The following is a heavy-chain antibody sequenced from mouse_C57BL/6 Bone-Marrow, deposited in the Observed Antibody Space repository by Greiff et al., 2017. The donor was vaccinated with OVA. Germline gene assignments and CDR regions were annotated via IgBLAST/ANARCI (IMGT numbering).Heavy chain of an antibody. Sequence: QVQLKESGAVLVRPGTSVKVSCKASGYAFTNYLIEWVKQRPGQGLEWIGVINPGSGGTNYNEKFKGKATLTADKSSSTAYMQLSSLTSEDSAVYFCARWTDYWGQGTTLTVSS. J-gene: IGHJ2*01. V-gene: IGHV1-54*01. CDR1: GYAFTNYL. CDR2: INPGSGGT. CDR3: ARWTDY.